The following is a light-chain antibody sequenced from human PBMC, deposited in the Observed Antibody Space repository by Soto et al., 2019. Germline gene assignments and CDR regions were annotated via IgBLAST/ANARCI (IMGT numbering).Light chain of an antibody. Sequence: EIVLTQSPGTPSLSPGEGATLSCRASQSVSSNCLAWYQQKPGQAPSLLIYGASSRATGIPDRFSGSGSRTDFTLTISRLEPEDFAMYYCQQYGTSPQTFGQGTKVEIK. CDR2: GAS. CDR3: QQYGTSPQT. J-gene: IGKJ1*01. CDR1: QSVSSNC. V-gene: IGKV3-20*01.